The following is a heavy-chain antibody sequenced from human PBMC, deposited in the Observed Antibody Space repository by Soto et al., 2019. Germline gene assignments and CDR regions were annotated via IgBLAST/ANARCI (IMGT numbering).Heavy chain of an antibody. CDR3: TREMMTQKWHAFDL. CDR1: GFSFSSYA. V-gene: IGHV3-33*01. J-gene: IGHJ3*01. Sequence: QVHLEESGGGVVQPGESLRLSCVASGFSFSSYAMSWVRQAPGKGLEWVAVIWHDASNKFYAGSVRGRFTISRDNSKNTLFLQMSGLGADDTAVYFCTREMMTQKWHAFDLWGHGTMVTVS. D-gene: IGHD5-12*01. CDR2: IWHDASNK.